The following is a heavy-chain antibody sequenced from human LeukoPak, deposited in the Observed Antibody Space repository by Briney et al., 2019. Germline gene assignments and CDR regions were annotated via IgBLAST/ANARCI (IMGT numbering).Heavy chain of an antibody. Sequence: SETLSLTCTVSGGSISSGGYYWSWIRQHTGKGLEWIGYIYYSGSTYYNPSLKSRVTISVDTSKNQFSLKLSSVTAADTAVYYCASRPAAPFCYYYGMDVWGQGTTVTVSS. CDR3: ASRPAAPFCYYYGMDV. D-gene: IGHD2-2*01. J-gene: IGHJ6*02. CDR1: GGSISSGGYY. CDR2: IYYSGST. V-gene: IGHV4-31*03.